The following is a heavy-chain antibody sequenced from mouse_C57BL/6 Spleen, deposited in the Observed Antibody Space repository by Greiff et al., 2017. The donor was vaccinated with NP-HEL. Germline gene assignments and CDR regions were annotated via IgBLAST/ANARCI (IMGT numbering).Heavy chain of an antibody. CDR2: IYPGDGDT. V-gene: IGHV1-82*01. CDR1: GYAFSSSW. J-gene: IGHJ3*01. D-gene: IGHD2-4*01. CDR3: ARGGLRPWFAY. Sequence: VQLQQSGPELVKPGASVKISCKASGYAFSSSWMNWVKQRPGKGLEWIGRIYPGDGDTNYNGKFKGKATLTADKSSSTAYMQLSSLTSEDSAVYFCARGGLRPWFAYWGQGTLVTVSA.